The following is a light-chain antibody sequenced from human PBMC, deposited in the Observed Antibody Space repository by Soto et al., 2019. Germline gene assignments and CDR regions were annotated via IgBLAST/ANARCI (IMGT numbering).Light chain of an antibody. CDR2: DAS. V-gene: IGKV1-5*01. CDR1: QSIGTW. CDR3: QQYNDYSYT. J-gene: IGKJ2*01. Sequence: DIQMTQSPSTLPASVGDRVTITCRASQSIGTWLAWYQQKPGKAPKLLIYDASTLESGVPSRFSGSGSGTEFTLTISSLQPDDFATYYCQQYNDYSYTFGQGTKV.